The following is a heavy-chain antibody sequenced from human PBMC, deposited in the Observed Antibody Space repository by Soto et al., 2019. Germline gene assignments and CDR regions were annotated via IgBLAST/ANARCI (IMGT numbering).Heavy chain of an antibody. J-gene: IGHJ4*02. CDR1: GASITTYY. CDR3: ARTARVPDF. D-gene: IGHD2-2*01. V-gene: IGHV4-59*01. Sequence: QVQLQESGPGLVKPSETLSLTCTVSGASITTYYWSWFRQPPGQGLESLGYIYHTGVTNSNPSLRGRLSISIDTAKNQFSLKLSSVTSVDTAIYYCARTARVPDFWGPGILVTVSS. CDR2: IYHTGVT.